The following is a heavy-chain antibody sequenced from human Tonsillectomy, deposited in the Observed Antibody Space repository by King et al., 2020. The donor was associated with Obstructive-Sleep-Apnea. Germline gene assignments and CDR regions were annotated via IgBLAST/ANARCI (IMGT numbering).Heavy chain of an antibody. CDR3: ARVNYYDWFDP. CDR1: GYTFTSYG. V-gene: IGHV1-18*04. D-gene: IGHD3-22*01. J-gene: IGHJ5*02. CDR2: ISAYNGDT. Sequence: VQLVESGAEVKKPGASVNVSCMASGYTFTSYGISWVRQAPGQGLEWIGWISAYNGDTNYAQKFQGRVTMTTETSTSTAYMELRSLRSDETAVYYCARVNYYDWFDPWGQGTLVTVSS.